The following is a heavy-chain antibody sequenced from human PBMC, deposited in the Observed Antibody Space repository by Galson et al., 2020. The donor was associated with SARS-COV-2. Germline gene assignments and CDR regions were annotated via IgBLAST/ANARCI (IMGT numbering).Heavy chain of an antibody. D-gene: IGHD3-16*01. V-gene: IGHV3-30*04. CDR3: ASSPGGAPRYYYYGMDV. CDR1: GFTFSSYA. CDR2: ISYDGSNK. J-gene: IGHJ6*02. Sequence: GESLKISCAASGFTFSSYAMHWVRQAPGKGLEWVAVISYDGSNKYYADSVKGRFTISRDNSKNTLYLQMNSLRAEDTAVYYCASSPGGAPRYYYYGMDVWGQGTTVTVSS.